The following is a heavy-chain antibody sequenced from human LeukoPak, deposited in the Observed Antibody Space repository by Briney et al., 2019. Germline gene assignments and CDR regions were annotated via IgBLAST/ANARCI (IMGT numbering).Heavy chain of an antibody. CDR1: GGSFSGYY. D-gene: IGHD6-19*01. Sequence: SETLSLTCAVYGGSFSGYYWSWIRQPPGKGLEWIGEINHSGSTNYNPSLKSRVTISVDTSKNQFSLKLSSVTAADTAVYYCARQAIAVAGTRDLLAFDIWGQGTMDTVSS. V-gene: IGHV4-34*01. CDR2: INHSGST. CDR3: ARQAIAVAGTRDLLAFDI. J-gene: IGHJ3*02.